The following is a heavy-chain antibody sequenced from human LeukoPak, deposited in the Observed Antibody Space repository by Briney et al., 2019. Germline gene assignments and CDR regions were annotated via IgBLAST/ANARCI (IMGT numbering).Heavy chain of an antibody. J-gene: IGHJ4*02. CDR2: IYSGGSR. CDR1: GFTVGSNY. Sequence: GGSLRLSCAASGFTVGSNYMSWVRQAPGKGLEWVSVIYSGGSRYYADSVKGRFTISRENSKNTLYLQMNSLRAEDTAVYYCARGRYDSSGYYYYFDYCGQGTLVTVSS. D-gene: IGHD3-22*01. V-gene: IGHV3-66*02. CDR3: ARGRYDSSGYYYYFDY.